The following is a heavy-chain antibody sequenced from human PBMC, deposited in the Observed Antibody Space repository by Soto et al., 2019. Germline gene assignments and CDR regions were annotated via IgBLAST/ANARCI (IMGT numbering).Heavy chain of an antibody. D-gene: IGHD6-6*01. CDR2: FDPEDGET. V-gene: IGHV1-24*01. CDR3: ATDVPGYSSSSPRHYGMDV. CDR1: GYTLTELS. J-gene: IGHJ6*02. Sequence: ASVKVSCKVSGYTLTELSMHWVRQAPGKGLEWMGGFDPEDGETIYAQKFQGRVTMTEDTSTDTAYMELSSLRSEDTAVYYCATDVPGYSSSSPRHYGMDVWSQGTTVTVSS.